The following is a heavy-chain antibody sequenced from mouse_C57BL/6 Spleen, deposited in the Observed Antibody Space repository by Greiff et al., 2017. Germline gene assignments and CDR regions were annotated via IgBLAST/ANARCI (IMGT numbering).Heavy chain of an antibody. J-gene: IGHJ2*01. V-gene: IGHV1-52*01. CDR1: GYTFTSYW. D-gene: IGHD1-1*01. Sequence: QVQLQQPGAVLARPGSSVQLSCKASGYTFTSYWMHWVKQRPIQGLEWIGNIDPSDSETHYNQKFKDKATLTVDKSSSTAYMQLSSLTSEDSAVYYCARGGGSTDFDYWGQGTTLTVSS. CDR2: IDPSDSET. CDR3: ARGGGSTDFDY.